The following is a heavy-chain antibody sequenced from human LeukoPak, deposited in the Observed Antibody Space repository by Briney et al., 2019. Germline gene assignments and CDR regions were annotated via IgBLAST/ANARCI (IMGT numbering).Heavy chain of an antibody. D-gene: IGHD3-10*01. Sequence: SETLSLTCTVSGGSISSYYWSWIRQPPGKGLEWIGYIYYSGSTNYNPSLKSRVTISVDTSKNQFSLKLRSVTAADTAVYYCARGITMVRGASDWFDPWGQGTLVTVSS. CDR3: ARGITMVRGASDWFDP. V-gene: IGHV4-59*01. CDR1: GGSISSYY. CDR2: IYYSGST. J-gene: IGHJ5*02.